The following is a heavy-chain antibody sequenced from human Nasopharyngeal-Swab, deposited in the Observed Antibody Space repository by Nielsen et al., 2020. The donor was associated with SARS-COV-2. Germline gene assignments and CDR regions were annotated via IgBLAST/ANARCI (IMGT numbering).Heavy chain of an antibody. CDR3: AREVVGGLVDS. Sequence: RQAPGKGLEWIGDFSYSVITHYNASLKSRVTISLDTSKNQFSLNLCSVTAADTGVYYCAREVVGGLVDSWGQGILVTVSS. CDR2: FSYSVIT. J-gene: IGHJ4*02. D-gene: IGHD1-26*01. V-gene: IGHV4-59*12.